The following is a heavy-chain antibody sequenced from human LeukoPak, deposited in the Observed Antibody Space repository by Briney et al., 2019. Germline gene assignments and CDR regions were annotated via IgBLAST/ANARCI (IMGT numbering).Heavy chain of an antibody. CDR1: GFTFSSYA. CDR2: ISGSGGST. D-gene: IGHD3-3*01. Sequence: PGGSLRLSCAASGFTFSSYAMSWVRQAPGKGLEWVSAISGSGGSTYYADSVKGRFTISRDNSKNTLYLQMNSLRAEDTAVYYCAKGQYYDFWSGYRGTDWFDPWGQGTLVTVSS. J-gene: IGHJ5*02. V-gene: IGHV3-23*01. CDR3: AKGQYYDFWSGYRGTDWFDP.